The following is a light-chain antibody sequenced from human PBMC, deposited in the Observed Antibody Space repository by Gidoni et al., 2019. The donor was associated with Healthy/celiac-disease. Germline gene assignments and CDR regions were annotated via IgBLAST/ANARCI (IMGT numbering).Light chain of an antibody. CDR1: PGISSY. CDR2: AAS. J-gene: IGKJ3*01. CDR3: QQLNSYPLFT. V-gene: IGKV1-9*01. Sequence: DIQLTQSPSFLSASVGDRVTITCRASPGISSYLAGYQQKQGKAPKLLIYAASTLQSGVPSRFSSSGSGTEFTLTISSLQPEDFATYYCQQLNSYPLFTFGPGTKVDIK.